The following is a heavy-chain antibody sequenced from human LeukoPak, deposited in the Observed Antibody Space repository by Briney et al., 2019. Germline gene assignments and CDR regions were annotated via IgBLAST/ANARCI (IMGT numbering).Heavy chain of an antibody. CDR2: IYSGGST. Sequence: GGSLRLSCAASGFTVSSNYMSWVRQAPGKGLEWVSVIYSGGSTYYADSVKGRFTISRDNSKNTLYLQLSSLRSEDTAVYYCTKSNTIDYYDGSGFYFDFWGQGTLVTVSS. D-gene: IGHD3-22*01. CDR1: GFTVSSNY. J-gene: IGHJ4*02. CDR3: TKSNTIDYYDGSGFYFDF. V-gene: IGHV3-66*01.